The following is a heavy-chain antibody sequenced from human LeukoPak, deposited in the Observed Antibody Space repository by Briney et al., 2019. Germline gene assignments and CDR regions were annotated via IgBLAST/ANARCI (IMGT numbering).Heavy chain of an antibody. CDR3: ARGVSSSWYGYLGYNWFDP. V-gene: IGHV1-8*01. Sequence: ASVTVSCKASGYTFTSYDINWVRQAPRQGLEGMGGMNPNSGNTGYAQKFQGRVTMTRNTSISTAYMELSSRRSEDTAVYYCARGVSSSWYGYLGYNWFDPWGQGTLVTVSS. CDR1: GYTFTSYD. CDR2: MNPNSGNT. J-gene: IGHJ5*02. D-gene: IGHD6-13*01.